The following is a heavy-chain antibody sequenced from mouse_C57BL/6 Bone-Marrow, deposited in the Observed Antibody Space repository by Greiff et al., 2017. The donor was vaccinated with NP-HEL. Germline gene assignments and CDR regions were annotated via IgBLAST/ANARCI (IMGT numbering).Heavy chain of an antibody. V-gene: IGHV14-4*01. D-gene: IGHD1-1*01. CDR1: GFNIKDDY. J-gene: IGHJ1*03. CDR3: TRINYGSSYEPYFDV. CDR2: IDPENGDT. Sequence: QLQQSGAELVRPGASVKLSCTASGFNIKDDYMHWVKQRPEQGLEWIGWIDPENGDTAYASKFQGTATITADTSSNTAYLQLSSLTSEDTAVYYCTRINYGSSYEPYFDVWGTGTTVTVSS.